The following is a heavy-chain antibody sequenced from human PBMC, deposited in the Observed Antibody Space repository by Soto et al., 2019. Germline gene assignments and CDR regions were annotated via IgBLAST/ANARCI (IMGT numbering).Heavy chain of an antibody. Sequence: GGSLRLSCAASGFTFSSYAMHWVRQAPGKGLEWVAVISYDGSNKYYADSVKGRFTISRDNSKNTLYLQMNSLRAEDTAVYYCARENYYDSSGSWFDPWGQGTLVTVSS. CDR1: GFTFSSYA. CDR3: ARENYYDSSGSWFDP. D-gene: IGHD3-22*01. J-gene: IGHJ5*02. CDR2: ISYDGSNK. V-gene: IGHV3-30-3*01.